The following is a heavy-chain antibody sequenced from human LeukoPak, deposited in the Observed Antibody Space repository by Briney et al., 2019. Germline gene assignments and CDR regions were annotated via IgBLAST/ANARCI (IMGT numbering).Heavy chain of an antibody. D-gene: IGHD3-10*01. CDR1: GGSISSYY. CDR3: ARLVWLGESPGSWFDS. CDR2: IFYSGST. Sequence: PSETLSLTCTVSGGSISSYYWSWIRQPPGKGLEWIGYIFYSGSTNYNPSLKSRVTISPDTSKNQLFLKLNSVTAADTAAYYCARLVWLGESPGSWFDSWGQGTLVTVSS. V-gene: IGHV4-59*01. J-gene: IGHJ5*01.